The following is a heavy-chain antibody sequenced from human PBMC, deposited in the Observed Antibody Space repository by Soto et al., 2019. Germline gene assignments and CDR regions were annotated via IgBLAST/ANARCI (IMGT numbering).Heavy chain of an antibody. CDR1: GYYFDKYW. D-gene: IGHD3-16*01. CDR2: VDPSDSYV. J-gene: IGHJ5*02. Sequence: PGESLKISCKTSGYYFDKYWIIWVRQMPGKGLEWMGRVDPSDSYVNYSPSFQGHIAISVDKSINTAYLQWRSLKASDTAIYYCARPQGGTDWLAPWDQGTPVTVS. V-gene: IGHV5-10-1*01. CDR3: ARPQGGTDWLAP.